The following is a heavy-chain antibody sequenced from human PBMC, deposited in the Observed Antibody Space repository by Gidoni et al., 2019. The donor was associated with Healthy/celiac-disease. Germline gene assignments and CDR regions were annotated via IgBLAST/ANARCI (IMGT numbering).Heavy chain of an antibody. CDR2: ISYDGSNK. V-gene: IGHV3-30*18. CDR3: AKDGVYCSSTSCYWLGYYYYMDV. Sequence: QVQLVESGGGVVQPGRSLRLSCAASGFTFSSYGMTWVRRAPGKGLEWVAVISYDGSNKYDADSVKGRFTISRDNSKNTLYLQMNSLRAEDTAVYYCAKDGVYCSSTSCYWLGYYYYMDVWGKGTTVTVSS. D-gene: IGHD2-2*01. J-gene: IGHJ6*03. CDR1: GFTFSSYG.